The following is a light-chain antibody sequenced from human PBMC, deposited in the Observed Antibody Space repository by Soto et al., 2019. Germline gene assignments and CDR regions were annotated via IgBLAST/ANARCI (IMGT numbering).Light chain of an antibody. V-gene: IGKV3-15*01. CDR3: QQYDNWPPYT. CDR1: QSINKN. J-gene: IGKJ2*01. CDR2: GVS. Sequence: EIVMTQSPGTLSVSPGERATLSCRASQSINKNLAWYQQKPGRAPRLLIYGVSTRASGIPARFSGSGSETEFTLTISSLKSEDFAVYYCQQYDNWPPYTFGQGTKVDIK.